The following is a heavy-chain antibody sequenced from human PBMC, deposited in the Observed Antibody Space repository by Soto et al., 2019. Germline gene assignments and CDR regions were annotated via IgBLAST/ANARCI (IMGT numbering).Heavy chain of an antibody. Sequence: QITLKESGPMLVKPTQALTLTCTCSGFSLTTSGVGVGWIRQPPGKALEWLALVYWDDDKRYSPSLTNRRTLSRDTSKHQVVLTLTYVDPTHTGTYFCAHNGGFGDPDSWGQGIMVTVSS. CDR2: VYWDDDK. D-gene: IGHD2-21*01. CDR1: GFSLTTSGVG. V-gene: IGHV2-5*02. J-gene: IGHJ4*02. CDR3: AHNGGFGDPDS.